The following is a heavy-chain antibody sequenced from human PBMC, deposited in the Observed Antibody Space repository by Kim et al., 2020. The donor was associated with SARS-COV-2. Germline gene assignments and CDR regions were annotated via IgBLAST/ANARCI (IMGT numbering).Heavy chain of an antibody. CDR3: ARDLPYYYGSGSYYNFGYYGMDV. CDR1: GFTFSSYW. D-gene: IGHD3-10*01. V-gene: IGHV3-74*01. J-gene: IGHJ6*02. CDR2: INSDGSST. Sequence: GGSLRLSCAASGFTFSSYWMHWVRQAPGKGLVWVSRINSDGSSTSYADSVKGRFTISRDNAKNTLYLQMNSLRAEDTAVYYCARDLPYYYGSGSYYNFGYYGMDVWGQATTVTVSS.